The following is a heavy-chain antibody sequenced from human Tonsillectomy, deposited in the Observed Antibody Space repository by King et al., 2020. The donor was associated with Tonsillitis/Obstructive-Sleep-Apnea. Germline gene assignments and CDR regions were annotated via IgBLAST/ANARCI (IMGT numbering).Heavy chain of an antibody. CDR1: GYTFTSYY. V-gene: IGHV1-46*01. CDR3: ARRLSGYYYYMDV. CDR2: INPSGGST. Sequence: VQLVESGAEVKKPGASVKVSCKASGYTFTSYYMHWVRQAPGQGLEWMGIINPSGGSTSYAKKFQGRVTMTRDKATSTGYMELSSLRSEETAVDYCARRLSGYYYYMDVWGKGTTVTVSS. J-gene: IGHJ6*03. D-gene: IGHD3-3*01.